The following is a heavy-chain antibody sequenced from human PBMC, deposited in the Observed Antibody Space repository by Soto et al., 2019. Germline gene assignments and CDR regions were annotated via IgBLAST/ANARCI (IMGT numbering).Heavy chain of an antibody. J-gene: IGHJ4*02. CDR3: ARDRSGWNEGLDY. D-gene: IGHD6-19*01. Sequence: EVQLVESGGGLVQPGGSLRLSCAASGFTVSSNYMSWVRQAPGKGLEWVSVIYSGGSTYYADSVKGRFTISRDNSKNTLYLQMNSLRAEDTAVYYCARDRSGWNEGLDYWGQGTLVTVSS. CDR1: GFTVSSNY. CDR2: IYSGGST. V-gene: IGHV3-66*01.